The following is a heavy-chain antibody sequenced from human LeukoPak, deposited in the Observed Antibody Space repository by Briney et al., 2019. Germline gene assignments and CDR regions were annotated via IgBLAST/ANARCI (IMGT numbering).Heavy chain of an antibody. CDR1: GGSISSGGYS. V-gene: IGHV4-30-2*01. J-gene: IGHJ4*02. CDR2: IYHSGST. CDR3: ARGSYGSGSYYNVGYFDY. Sequence: PSQTLSLTCAVSGGSISSGGYSWSWIRQPPGKGLEWIGYIYHSGSTYYNPSLKSRVTISVDRSKNQFSLKLSSVTAADTAAYYCARGSYGSGSYYNVGYFDYWGQGTLVTVSS. D-gene: IGHD3-10*01.